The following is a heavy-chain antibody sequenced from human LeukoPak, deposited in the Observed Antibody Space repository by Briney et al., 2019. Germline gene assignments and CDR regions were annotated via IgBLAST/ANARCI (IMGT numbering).Heavy chain of an antibody. Sequence: GGSLRLSCAASGFTFDHYGMSWVRQAPGKGLEWVAFIRCDGSNKYYADSVKGRFTISRDNSKNTLYLQMNSLRAEDTAVYYCAKDLISYYYGSGTMDVWGKGTTVTISS. CDR1: GFTFDHYG. V-gene: IGHV3-30*02. D-gene: IGHD3-10*01. CDR2: IRCDGSNK. CDR3: AKDLISYYYGSGTMDV. J-gene: IGHJ6*03.